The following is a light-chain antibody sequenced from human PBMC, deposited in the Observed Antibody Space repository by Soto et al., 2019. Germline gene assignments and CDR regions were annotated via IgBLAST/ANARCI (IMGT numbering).Light chain of an antibody. Sequence: DIQMTQSPSSLSASVGDRVTITCQASQAISNYLNWYQQKPGKAPKLLIYDASNLETGVPSRFSGSGSGTDFTLTISSLQPEDIATYYCQQYDNLPITFGGGTKVEIK. V-gene: IGKV1-33*01. CDR2: DAS. J-gene: IGKJ4*01. CDR1: QAISNY. CDR3: QQYDNLPIT.